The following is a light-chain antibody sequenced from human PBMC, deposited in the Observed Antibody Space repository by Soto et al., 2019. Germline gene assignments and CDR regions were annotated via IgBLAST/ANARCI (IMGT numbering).Light chain of an antibody. CDR2: DVS. V-gene: IGLV2-14*01. CDR1: SRDVGGYNY. Sequence: QSALTQPASVSGSPGQSITIACTGTSRDVGGYNYVSWYQQYPAKAPRLVISDVSNRPSGVSNRFSGSKSGNSASLTISGLQAEDEADYYCSSYTGSSTYVFGTGTKVTVL. CDR3: SSYTGSSTYV. J-gene: IGLJ1*01.